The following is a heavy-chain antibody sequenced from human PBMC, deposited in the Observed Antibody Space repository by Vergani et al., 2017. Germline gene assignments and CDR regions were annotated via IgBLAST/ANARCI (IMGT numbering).Heavy chain of an antibody. CDR3: ARLFWSGYYVTPYYYGMDV. Sequence: QVQLQESGPGLVKPSQTLSLTCTVSGGSISSGGYYWSWIRQHPGKGLEWIGYIYYSGSTNYNPSLKSRVTISVDTSKNQFSLKLSSVTAADTAVYYCARLFWSGYYVTPYYYGMDVWGQGTTVTVSS. V-gene: IGHV4-31*03. D-gene: IGHD3-3*01. J-gene: IGHJ6*02. CDR1: GGSISSGGYY. CDR2: IYYSGST.